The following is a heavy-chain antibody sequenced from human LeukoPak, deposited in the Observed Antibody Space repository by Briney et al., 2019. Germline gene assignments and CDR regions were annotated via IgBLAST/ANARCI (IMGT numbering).Heavy chain of an antibody. D-gene: IGHD4/OR15-4a*01. CDR1: GFTFSSYA. CDR2: INPNGADT. V-gene: IGHV3-23*01. Sequence: PGGSLRLSCVASGFTFSSYAMRWVRQAPGKGLEWVSAINPNGADTYYIDSVKGRFTISRDNSKNTLYLQMNSLRAEDTAVYFCAKVPGAWYFDYWGQGTLVTVSS. J-gene: IGHJ4*02. CDR3: AKVPGAWYFDY.